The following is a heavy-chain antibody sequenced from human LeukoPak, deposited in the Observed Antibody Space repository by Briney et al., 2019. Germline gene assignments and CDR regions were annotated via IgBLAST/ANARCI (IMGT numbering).Heavy chain of an antibody. Sequence: PGGSLRLSCAASGFTFSSYGMHWVRQAPGKGLEWVAFIRYDGSNKYYADSVKGRFTISRDNAKNSLYLQMNSLRAEDTAVYYCARRDSSVYYYYYMDVWGKGTTVTVSS. CDR1: GFTFSSYG. J-gene: IGHJ6*03. CDR2: IRYDGSNK. D-gene: IGHD6-19*01. CDR3: ARRDSSVYYYYYMDV. V-gene: IGHV3-30*02.